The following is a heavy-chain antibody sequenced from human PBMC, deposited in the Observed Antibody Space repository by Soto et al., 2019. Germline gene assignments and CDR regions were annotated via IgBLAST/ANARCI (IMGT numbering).Heavy chain of an antibody. J-gene: IGHJ3*02. D-gene: IGHD2-15*01. CDR2: ISSSGTGI. V-gene: IGHV3-11*01. Sequence: PXESLSLSCAASGFTFSDYYMTWIRQAPGKGLEWVSYISSSGTGIYYADSVKGRFTISRDNAKNSLYLQMSSLRAEDTAVYYCERAYSDAFDIWGQGTMVTVSS. CDR1: GFTFSDYY. CDR3: ERAYSDAFDI.